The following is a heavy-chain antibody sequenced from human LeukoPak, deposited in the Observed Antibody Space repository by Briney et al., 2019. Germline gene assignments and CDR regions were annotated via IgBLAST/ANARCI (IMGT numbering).Heavy chain of an antibody. J-gene: IGHJ6*04. CDR1: GFTFYDYA. Sequence: PGRSLRLSCAASGFTFYDYAMHWVRQAPGKGLEWVSGINWNSRSIDYADSVMGRFVISRDNAKKSLFLQMNSLTPEDTALYYCVKDMRPERGFGMDVWGKGTTVIVSS. D-gene: IGHD1-14*01. CDR3: VKDMRPERGFGMDV. CDR2: INWNSRSI. V-gene: IGHV3-9*01.